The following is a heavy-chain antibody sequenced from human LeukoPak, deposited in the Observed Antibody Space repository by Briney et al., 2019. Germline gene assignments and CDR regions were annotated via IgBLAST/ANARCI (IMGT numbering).Heavy chain of an antibody. J-gene: IGHJ5*02. Sequence: GGSLRLSCAASGFIFNNYWMTWVRQAPGKGLEWVSGISWNSGSIDYADSVKGRFTISRDNSKNTLYLQMNSLRAEDTAVYYCARDYYYDSSGYSDEDWFDPWGQGTLVTVSS. CDR1: GFIFNNYW. V-gene: IGHV3-20*04. D-gene: IGHD3-22*01. CDR3: ARDYYYDSSGYSDEDWFDP. CDR2: ISWNSGSI.